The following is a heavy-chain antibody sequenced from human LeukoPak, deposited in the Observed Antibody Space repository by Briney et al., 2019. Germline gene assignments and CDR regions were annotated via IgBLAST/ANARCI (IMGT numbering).Heavy chain of an antibody. CDR1: GFTFSSYG. CDR2: ISYDGSNK. V-gene: IGHV3-30*18. J-gene: IGHJ3*02. Sequence: GGSLRLSCAASGFTFSSYGMHWVRQAPGKGLEWVAVISYDGSNKYYADSVKGRFTISGDNSKNTLYLQMNSLRAEDTAVYYCANLVFCSGGSCYPTFDAFDIWGQGTMVTVSS. D-gene: IGHD2-15*01. CDR3: ANLVFCSGGSCYPTFDAFDI.